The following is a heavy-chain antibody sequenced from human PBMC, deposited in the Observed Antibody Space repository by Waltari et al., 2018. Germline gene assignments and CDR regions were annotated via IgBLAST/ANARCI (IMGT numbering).Heavy chain of an antibody. CDR3: ARGYYDFWSGPEGY. Sequence: QVQLQESGPGLVKPSETLSLTCTVSGYSISSGYYWGWIRQPPGKGLEWIGSIYHSGMTYYTPSLKSRVNISVDSSKNQFSLKLSSVTTADTAVYDCARGYYDFWSGPEGYWGQGTLVTVSS. V-gene: IGHV4-38-2*02. CDR1: GYSISSGYY. CDR2: IYHSGMT. J-gene: IGHJ4*02. D-gene: IGHD3-3*01.